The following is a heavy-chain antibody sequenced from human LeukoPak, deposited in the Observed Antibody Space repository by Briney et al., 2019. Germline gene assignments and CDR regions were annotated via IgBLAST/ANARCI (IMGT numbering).Heavy chain of an antibody. CDR3: ARVRDGYTLFDY. CDR1: GGSISSYY. D-gene: IGHD5-24*01. V-gene: IGHV4-59*01. CDR2: IYYSGST. J-gene: IGHJ4*02. Sequence: PSETLSLTCTVSGGSISSYYWSWLRQPPGKGLEWIGYIYYSGSTNYNPSLKSRVTISVDTSKNQFSLKLSSVTAADTAVYYCARVRDGYTLFDYWGQGTLVTVSS.